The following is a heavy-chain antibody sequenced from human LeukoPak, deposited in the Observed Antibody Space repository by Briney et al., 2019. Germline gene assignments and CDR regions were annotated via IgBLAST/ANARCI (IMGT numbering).Heavy chain of an antibody. J-gene: IGHJ4*02. CDR3: ARQPFIVVPTDS. CDR2: IGSSSSYI. V-gene: IGHV3-21*01. Sequence: PGRSLRLSCAASGFTFSSYVMHWVRQAPGRGLEWVSFIGSSSSYIHYSDSVKGRFTISRDNAKNSVHLRMNSLRAEDTAVYYCARQPFIVVPTDSWGQGTLVTVSS. CDR1: GFTFSSYV. D-gene: IGHD3-22*01.